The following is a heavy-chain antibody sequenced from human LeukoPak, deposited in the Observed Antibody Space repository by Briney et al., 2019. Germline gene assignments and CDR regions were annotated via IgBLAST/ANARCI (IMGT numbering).Heavy chain of an antibody. D-gene: IGHD4-11*01. J-gene: IGHJ5*02. CDR2: ISGYNGDT. V-gene: IGHV1-18*01. CDR1: GYTFTTYG. CDR3: ARNRVTITTMRYFDP. Sequence: ASVKVSCKASGYTFTTYGISWVRQAPGQGLEWMGWISGYNGDTNYAQNFQGRVTMTTDTSTSTAYMEPRSLRSDDTAVYYCARNRVTITTMRYFDPWGQGTRVTVSS.